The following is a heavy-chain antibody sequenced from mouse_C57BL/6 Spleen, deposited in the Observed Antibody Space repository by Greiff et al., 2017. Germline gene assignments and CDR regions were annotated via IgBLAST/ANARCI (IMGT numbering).Heavy chain of an antibody. CDR3: ASEGAQAPFAY. J-gene: IGHJ3*01. CDR1: GFSLTSYG. Sequence: VKLVESGPGLVAPSQSLSITCTVSGFSLTSYGVDWVRQSPGKGLEWLGVIWGVGSTNYNSALKSRLSISKDNSKSQVFLTMNSLQTDDTALYYCASEGAQAPFAYWGQGTLVTVSA. V-gene: IGHV2-6*01. CDR2: IWGVGST. D-gene: IGHD3-2*02.